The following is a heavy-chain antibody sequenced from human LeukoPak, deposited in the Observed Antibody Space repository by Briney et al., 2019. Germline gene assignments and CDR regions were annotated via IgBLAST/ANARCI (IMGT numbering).Heavy chain of an antibody. J-gene: IGHJ4*02. V-gene: IGHV5-51*01. CDR1: GYSFTSYW. Sequence: GESLKISCKGSGYSFTSYWISWVRQMPGKGLEWMGIIYPGDSDTTYSPSFQGQVTISADKSISTAYLQWSSLKASDTAMHYCARSIVGATSVFDYWGQGTMVTASS. D-gene: IGHD1-26*01. CDR3: ARSIVGATSVFDY. CDR2: IYPGDSDT.